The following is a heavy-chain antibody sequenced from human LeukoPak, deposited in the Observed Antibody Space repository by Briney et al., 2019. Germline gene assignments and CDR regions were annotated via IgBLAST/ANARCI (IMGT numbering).Heavy chain of an antibody. CDR1: GYTFTSYY. Sequence: ASVKVSCKASGYTFTSYYINWVRQAPGQGLEWMGIINPSGGSTSYAQKFQGRVTMTRDTSTSTVYMELSSLRSEDTAVYYCARDLSPSYYDFWSGSVHWGQGTLVTVSS. CDR3: ARDLSPSYYDFWSGSVH. CDR2: INPSGGST. D-gene: IGHD3-3*01. J-gene: IGHJ4*02. V-gene: IGHV1-46*03.